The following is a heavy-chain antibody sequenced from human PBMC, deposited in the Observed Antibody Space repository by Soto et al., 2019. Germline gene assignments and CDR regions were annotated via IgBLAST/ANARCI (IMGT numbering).Heavy chain of an antibody. D-gene: IGHD2-15*01. CDR3: AREGPPYIAWFDP. CDR1: GGTFSIYT. J-gene: IGHJ5*02. Sequence: QVQLVQSGAAVKKPGSSVKVSCKASGGTFSIYTISWVRQAPGQGLEWMGGSANSAQKVQGRLTVTADESTSTVYLELSSLTSEDTAVYDCAREGPPYIAWFDPWGQGTLVSVSS. CDR2: SA. V-gene: IGHV1-69*01.